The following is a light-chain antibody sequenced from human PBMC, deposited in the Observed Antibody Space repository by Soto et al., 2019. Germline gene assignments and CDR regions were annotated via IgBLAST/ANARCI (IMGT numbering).Light chain of an antibody. V-gene: IGLV1-44*01. J-gene: IGLJ3*02. CDR2: NND. Sequence: QSVLTQPPSASGTPGQRVTISCSGSSSSIGSNTVNWYQQLPGTAPKLLIYNNDQRPSGVPDRFSGSKSGTSASLAISGLQSEDEAGYYCAAWDDSLNAWVFGGGTKVTVL. CDR3: AAWDDSLNAWV. CDR1: SSSIGSNT.